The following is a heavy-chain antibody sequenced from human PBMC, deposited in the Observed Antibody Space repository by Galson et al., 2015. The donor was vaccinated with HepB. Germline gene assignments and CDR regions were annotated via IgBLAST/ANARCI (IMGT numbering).Heavy chain of an antibody. CDR3: ARENDDRDYSDY. J-gene: IGHJ4*02. CDR1: GFTFGDYA. Sequence: SLRLSCAASGFTFGDYAMSWVRQAPGKGLEWVGFIKSKAYGGTSEYAASVKGRFTISRDDSNSIAYLQMNSLKTEDTAVYYCARENDDRDYSDYWGQGTLVTVSS. V-gene: IGHV3-49*04. CDR2: IKSKAYGGTS. D-gene: IGHD1-1*01.